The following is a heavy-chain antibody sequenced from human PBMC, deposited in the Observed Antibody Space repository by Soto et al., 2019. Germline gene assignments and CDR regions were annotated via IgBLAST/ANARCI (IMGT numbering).Heavy chain of an antibody. CDR1: GFTFSSYA. CDR3: ACDRGAYYYYGRDV. CDR2: ISASGGST. Sequence: EVQLLESGGGLVQPGGSLRLSCAASGFTFSSYAMSWVRQAPGKGLEWVSAISASGGSTYYADSVKGRFTISRDNSKNTLYLQMNSLRAEDTAVYYCACDRGAYYYYGRDVWGQGTTVTVSS. J-gene: IGHJ6*02. V-gene: IGHV3-23*01.